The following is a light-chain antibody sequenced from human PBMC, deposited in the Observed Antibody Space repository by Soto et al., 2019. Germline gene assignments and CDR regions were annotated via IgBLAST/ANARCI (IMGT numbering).Light chain of an antibody. J-gene: IGKJ1*01. Sequence: EVVLSQSPGTLSLSPGERATLSCRASQSVPTTYFAWYQQKAGQPPRLLISGTSNRAIGIPDRFSGSGSGTDFTLTISRLEPEDFAVYFCQQFGNSPWTFGQGTKVEI. CDR2: GTS. V-gene: IGKV3-20*01. CDR3: QQFGNSPWT. CDR1: QSVPTTY.